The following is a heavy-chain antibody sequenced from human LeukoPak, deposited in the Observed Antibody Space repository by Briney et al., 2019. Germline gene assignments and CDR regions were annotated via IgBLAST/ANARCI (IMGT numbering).Heavy chain of an antibody. V-gene: IGHV1-69*04. CDR1: GGTFSSYA. D-gene: IGHD3-22*01. Sequence: ASVKVSFKASGGTFSSYAISWVRQAPGQGLEWMGRIIPILGIANYAQKFQGRVTITADKSTSTAYMELSSLRSEDTAVYYCAHENDSSGYDLDYWGQGTLVTVSS. J-gene: IGHJ4*02. CDR2: IIPILGIA. CDR3: AHENDSSGYDLDY.